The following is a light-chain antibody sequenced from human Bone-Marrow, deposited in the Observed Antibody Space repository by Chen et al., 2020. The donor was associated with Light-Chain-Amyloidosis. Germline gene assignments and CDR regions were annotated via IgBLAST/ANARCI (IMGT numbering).Light chain of an antibody. J-gene: IGLJ3*02. Sequence: SYVLTQPSSVSVAPGQTATIACGGNNIGSTSVHWYQQTPGQAPLLVVYDDSDRPSGIPERWSGSNSGNTATLTISRVAAGEEADYYCQVWDRSSDRPVFGGGTKLTVL. CDR2: DDS. V-gene: IGLV3-21*02. CDR1: NIGSTS. CDR3: QVWDRSSDRPV.